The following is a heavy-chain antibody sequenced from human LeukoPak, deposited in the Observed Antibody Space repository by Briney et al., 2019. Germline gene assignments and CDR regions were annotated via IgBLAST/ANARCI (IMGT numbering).Heavy chain of an antibody. CDR1: GFTFDDYA. CDR3: AKGSPPGIAAAGSTLWDY. Sequence: GGSLRLSCAASGFTFDDYAMHWVRQAPGKGLEWVSLISGDGGSTYYADSVKGRFTISRDNSKNSLYLQMNGLRTEDTALYYCAKGSPPGIAAAGSTLWDYWGQGTLVTVSS. CDR2: ISGDGGST. D-gene: IGHD6-13*01. J-gene: IGHJ4*02. V-gene: IGHV3-43*02.